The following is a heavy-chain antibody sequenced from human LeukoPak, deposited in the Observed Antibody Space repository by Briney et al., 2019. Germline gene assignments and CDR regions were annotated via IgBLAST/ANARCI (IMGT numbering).Heavy chain of an antibody. J-gene: IGHJ4*02. CDR3: ARGSPPSTWALDY. Sequence: PSETLSLTCAVSGGSISSGGYPWSWIRQPPGKGLEWIGYIYHSGSTYYNPSLKSRVTISVDRSKNQFSLKLSSVTAADTAVYYCARGSPPSTWALDYWGQGTLVTVSS. CDR2: IYHSGST. V-gene: IGHV4-30-2*01. D-gene: IGHD7-27*01. CDR1: GGSISSGGYP.